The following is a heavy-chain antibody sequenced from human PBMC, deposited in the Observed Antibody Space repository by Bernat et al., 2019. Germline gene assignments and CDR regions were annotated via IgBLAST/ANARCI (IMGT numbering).Heavy chain of an antibody. CDR1: GGSISSYY. V-gene: IGHV4-59*01. Sequence: QVQLQESGPGLVKPSETLSLTSTVSGGSISSYYWSWIRQPPGKGLEWIGYIYYSGSTNYNPSLKSRVTISVDTSKNQFSLKLSSVTAADTAVYYCARARGGHYFDYWGQGTLVTVSS. CDR2: IYYSGST. D-gene: IGHD3-10*01. J-gene: IGHJ4*02. CDR3: ARARGGHYFDY.